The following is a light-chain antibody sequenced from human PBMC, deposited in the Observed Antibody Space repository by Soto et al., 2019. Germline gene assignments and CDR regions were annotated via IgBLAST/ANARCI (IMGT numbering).Light chain of an antibody. J-gene: IGKJ4*01. V-gene: IGKV1D-13*01. Sequence: IPLTQSPSSLSASVGDRVTITCRAGQDISSALAWYQQKPGKAPKLLLYDASSLDAGVPSRFSGSGSGTDFTLSITSLRPEDFATYYCQQFNDFPLTFGGGTNVQIK. CDR1: QDISSA. CDR2: DAS. CDR3: QQFNDFPLT.